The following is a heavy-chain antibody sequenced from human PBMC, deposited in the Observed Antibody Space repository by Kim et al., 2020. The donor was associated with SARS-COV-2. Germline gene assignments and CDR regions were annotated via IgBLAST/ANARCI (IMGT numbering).Heavy chain of an antibody. CDR2: IYSSGSA. Sequence: SETLSLTCTVSGAFISGFHWTWIRQPAGKGLELIGRIYSSGSANYSPSLKSRLTMSVDTSTNQFSLELTSVTAADTAVYYCARISGGRVIDYWGQGTLVTVSS. CDR1: GAFISGFH. D-gene: IGHD3-10*01. V-gene: IGHV4-4*07. CDR3: ARISGGRVIDY. J-gene: IGHJ4*02.